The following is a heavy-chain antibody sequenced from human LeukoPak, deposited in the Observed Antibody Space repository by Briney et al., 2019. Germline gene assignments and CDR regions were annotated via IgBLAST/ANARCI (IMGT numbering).Heavy chain of an antibody. CDR1: GGSFSGYY. Sequence: TSETLSLTCAVYGGSFSGYYWSWIRQPSGKRLEWIGEINHSAYTNYNPSLKSRVTILVDTSKNQFSLKVRSVTDADTAVYYCARRRQGDYDFWSGSPVWYMDVWGKGTTVTVSS. V-gene: IGHV4-34*01. CDR3: ARRRQGDYDFWSGSPVWYMDV. J-gene: IGHJ6*03. D-gene: IGHD3-3*01. CDR2: INHSAYT.